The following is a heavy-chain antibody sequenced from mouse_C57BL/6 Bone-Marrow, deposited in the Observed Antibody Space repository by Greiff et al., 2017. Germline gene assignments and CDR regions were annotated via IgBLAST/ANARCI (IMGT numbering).Heavy chain of an antibody. CDR2: INPSTGGT. CDR3: ARGYYGSSYDFDV. V-gene: IGHV1-42*01. D-gene: IGHD1-1*01. J-gene: IGHJ1*03. CDR1: GYSFTGYY. Sequence: VQLKESGPELVKPGASVKISCKASGYSFTGYYMNWVKQSPEKSLEWIGEINPSTGGTTYNQKFKAKATLTVDKSSSTAYMQLKSLTSEDSAVYYCARGYYGSSYDFDVWGTGTTVTVSS.